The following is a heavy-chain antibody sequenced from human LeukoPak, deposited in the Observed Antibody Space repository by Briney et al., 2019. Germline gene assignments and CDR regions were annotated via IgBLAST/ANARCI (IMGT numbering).Heavy chain of an antibody. J-gene: IGHJ4*02. Sequence: WASVKVSCKGSGYTFTGHYIHWVRQAPGQGLEWMGWINTNSGGTNYAENFQGRVTMTRDPSITTAYMELSRLRSGDTAVYYCARDVDSSGSFADYYFDYWGQGTLVTVSS. D-gene: IGHD6-19*01. CDR3: ARDVDSSGSFADYYFDY. CDR1: GYTFTGHY. CDR2: INTNSGGT. V-gene: IGHV1-2*02.